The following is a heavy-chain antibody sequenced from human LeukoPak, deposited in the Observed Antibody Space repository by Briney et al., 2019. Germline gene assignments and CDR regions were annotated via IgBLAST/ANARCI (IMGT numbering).Heavy chain of an antibody. CDR2: ISYDGSNK. V-gene: IGHV3-30*18. D-gene: IGHD1-26*01. Sequence: GGSLRLSCAASGFTFSSYGMHWVRQAPGKGLEWVAVISYDGSNKYYADSVKGRFTISRDNSKNTLYLQMNSLRAEDTAVYYCAKDLKLLGVGAFDIWGQGTMVTVSS. CDR1: GFTFSSYG. CDR3: AKDLKLLGVGAFDI. J-gene: IGHJ3*02.